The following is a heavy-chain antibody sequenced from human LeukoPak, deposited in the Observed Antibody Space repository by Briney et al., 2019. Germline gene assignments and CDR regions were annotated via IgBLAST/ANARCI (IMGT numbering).Heavy chain of an antibody. D-gene: IGHD6-6*01. CDR3: ARLYSSSSGLFDS. CDR2: IDWDDAK. V-gene: IGHV2-70*11. CDR1: GFSLNTSGMC. J-gene: IGHJ4*02. Sequence: SGPALVKPTQTLTLTCTFSGFSLNTSGMCVVWIHQPPGKALEWLARIDWDDAKYYSTSLKTRLTISKDTSKNQVVLTMTNMDPVDTATYYCARLYSSSSGLFDSWGQGTLVTVSS.